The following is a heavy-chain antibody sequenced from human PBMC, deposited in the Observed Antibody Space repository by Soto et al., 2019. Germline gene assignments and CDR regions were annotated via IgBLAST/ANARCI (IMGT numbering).Heavy chain of an antibody. Sequence: GGSLRLSCAASGFTFRSYGMSWVRQAPGKGLEWVSGISGSGGSTYYADSVKGRFTISRDNSKNTLYLQMNSLRAEDTAVYYCAKSGMVAADPFGEGDFYYGMDVWGQGTTVTVSS. CDR1: GFTFRSYG. V-gene: IGHV3-23*01. CDR3: AKSGMVAADPFGEGDFYYGMDV. CDR2: ISGSGGST. D-gene: IGHD2-15*01. J-gene: IGHJ6*02.